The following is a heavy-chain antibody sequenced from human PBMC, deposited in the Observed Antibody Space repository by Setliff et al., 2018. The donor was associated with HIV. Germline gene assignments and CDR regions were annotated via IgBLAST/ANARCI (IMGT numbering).Heavy chain of an antibody. CDR1: GYPFDSYG. V-gene: IGHV1-18*01. J-gene: IGHJ4*02. Sequence: ASVKVSCKTSGYPFDSYGISWVRQAPGQGLEWMGWISAYIGDTKYAQRFQGRVTMTTDPPTPTAYMELRSLKSEDTAVYYCARAVGGSNYFDYSGYQDFWGRGTRVTVSS. CDR3: ARAVGGSNYFDYSGYQDF. D-gene: IGHD3-22*01. CDR2: ISAYIGDT.